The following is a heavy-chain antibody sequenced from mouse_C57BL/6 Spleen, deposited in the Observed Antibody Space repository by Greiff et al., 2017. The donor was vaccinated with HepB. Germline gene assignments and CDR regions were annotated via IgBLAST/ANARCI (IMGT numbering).Heavy chain of an antibody. CDR1: GYTFTSYG. CDR3: ARRDYYGSSYGY. CDR2: IYPRSGNI. J-gene: IGHJ2*01. D-gene: IGHD1-1*01. Sequence: QVQLQQSGAELARPGASVKLSCKASGYTFTSYGISWVKQRTGQGLEWIGEIYPRSGNIYYNEKFKGKATLTADKSSSTAYMELRSLTSEDSAVYFCARRDYYGSSYGYWGQGTTLTVSS. V-gene: IGHV1-81*01.